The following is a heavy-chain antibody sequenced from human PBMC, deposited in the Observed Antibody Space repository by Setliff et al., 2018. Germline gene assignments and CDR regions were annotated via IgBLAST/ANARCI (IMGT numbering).Heavy chain of an antibody. J-gene: IGHJ4*02. CDR1: GGTFSSYA. CDR2: MNPNSGNT. D-gene: IGHD6-25*01. Sequence: ASVKVSCKASGGTFSSYAISWVRQAPGQGLEWMGWMNPNSGNTGYAQKFQGRVTITRDTSASTAYMELSSLRSDDTAVYYCARDLYNSGSDYWGQGTLVTVSS. CDR3: ARDLYNSGSDY. V-gene: IGHV1-8*03.